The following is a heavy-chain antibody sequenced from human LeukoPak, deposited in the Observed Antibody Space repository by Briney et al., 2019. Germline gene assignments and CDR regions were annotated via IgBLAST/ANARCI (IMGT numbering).Heavy chain of an antibody. J-gene: IGHJ6*03. V-gene: IGHV6-1*01. CDR1: GDSVSSNSAA. Sequence: SQTLSLTCAISGDSVSSNSAAWDWIRQAPSRCLEWLGRTDYRAKWCVEYAVSVQSRMTINPDTSKNQISLHLNSVTLEDTAVYSCARDSYYYMDVWGKGTTVTLSS. CDR2: TDYRAKWCV. CDR3: ARDSYYYMDV.